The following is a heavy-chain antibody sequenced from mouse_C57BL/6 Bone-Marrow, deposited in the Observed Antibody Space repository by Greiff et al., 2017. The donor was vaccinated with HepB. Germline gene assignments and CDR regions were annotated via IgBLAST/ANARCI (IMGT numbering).Heavy chain of an antibody. D-gene: IGHD1-1*01. V-gene: IGHV1-82*01. CDR1: GYAFSSSW. J-gene: IGHJ4*01. CDR3: ARSGYGSSFYYAMDY. CDR2: IYPGDGDT. Sequence: VHLVESGPELVKPGASVKISCKASGYAFSSSWMNWVKQRPGKGLEWIGRIYPGDGDTNYNGKFKGKATLTADKSSSTAYMQLSSLTSEDSAVYFCARSGYGSSFYYAMDYWGQGTSVTVSS.